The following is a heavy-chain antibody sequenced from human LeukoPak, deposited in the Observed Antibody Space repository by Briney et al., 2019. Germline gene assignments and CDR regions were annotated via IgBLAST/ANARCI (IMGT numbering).Heavy chain of an antibody. J-gene: IGHJ5*02. D-gene: IGHD7-27*01. CDR2: ISYDENNK. CDR1: GFTFSNSA. CDR3: ARDTGDSYWFDP. V-gene: IGHV3-30-3*01. Sequence: PGGSLRLSCTASGFTFSNSAMHWVRQAPGKGLEWVAIISYDENNKYYADSVKGRFTISRDNAKNSLYLQMNSLRAEDTAVYYCARDTGDSYWFDPWGQGTLVTVSS.